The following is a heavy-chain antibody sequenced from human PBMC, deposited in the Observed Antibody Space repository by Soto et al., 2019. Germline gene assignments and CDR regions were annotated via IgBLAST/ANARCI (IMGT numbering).Heavy chain of an antibody. CDR3: ARDRGYCINGLCYSRLDY. V-gene: IGHV1-2*02. Sequence: ASVKVSCKASGYTFTGQYIHWVRQAPGQGLEWMGWINPNSGGTNYAQMFQGSVTMTRDTSISTAYMELSSLRSDDTAVYCCARDRGYCINGLCYSRLDYWGQGTLVTVSS. D-gene: IGHD2-8*01. CDR1: GYTFTGQY. J-gene: IGHJ4*02. CDR2: INPNSGGT.